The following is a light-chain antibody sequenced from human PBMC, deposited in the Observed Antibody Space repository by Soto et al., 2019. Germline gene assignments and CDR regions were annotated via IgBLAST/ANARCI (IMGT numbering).Light chain of an antibody. CDR2: EGS. CDR1: SSDVGSYNL. V-gene: IGLV2-23*01. Sequence: QSALTQPASGSGSPGQSSTSSCTGTSSDVGSYNLVSWYQQHPGKAPKLMIYEGSKRPSGVSNRFSGSKSGNTASLTISGLQAEDEADYYCCSYAGSSTFQVFCGGTKVTVL. CDR3: CSYAGSSTFQV. J-gene: IGLJ3*02.